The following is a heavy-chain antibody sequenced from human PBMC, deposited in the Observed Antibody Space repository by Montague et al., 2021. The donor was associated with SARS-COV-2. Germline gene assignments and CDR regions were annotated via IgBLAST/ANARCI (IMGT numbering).Heavy chain of an antibody. Sequence: SETLSLTCTVSGGSISNYCWSWIRQPPGRGLEWIGYINYSGSTDXSPSLKSRVTISLDTSKNQFSLKVTSVTAADTAVYYCARGGGDYNYGLDVWGPGTTVTVSS. CDR1: GGSISNYC. CDR2: INYSGST. D-gene: IGHD2-21*01. J-gene: IGHJ6*02. V-gene: IGHV4-59*01. CDR3: ARGGGDYNYGLDV.